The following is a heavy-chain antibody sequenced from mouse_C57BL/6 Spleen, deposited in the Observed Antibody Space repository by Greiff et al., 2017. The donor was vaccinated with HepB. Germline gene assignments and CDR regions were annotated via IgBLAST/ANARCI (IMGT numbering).Heavy chain of an antibody. Sequence: EVQLQESGPELVKPGASVKISCKASGYSFTDYNMNWVKQSNGKSLEWIGVINPNYGTTSYNQKFKGKATLTVDQSSSTAYMQLNSLTSEDSAVYYCASPIYYDYDGGSVWAMDYWGQGTSVTVSS. D-gene: IGHD2-4*01. CDR3: ASPIYYDYDGGSVWAMDY. CDR1: GYSFTDYN. V-gene: IGHV1-39*01. CDR2: INPNYGTT. J-gene: IGHJ4*01.